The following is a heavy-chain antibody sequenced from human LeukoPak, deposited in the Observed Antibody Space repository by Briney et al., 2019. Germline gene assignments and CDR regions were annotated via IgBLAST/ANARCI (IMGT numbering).Heavy chain of an antibody. Sequence: GGSLRLSCAASGFTLSSYWMSWVRQAPGKGLEWVAVISYDGSNKYYADSVKGRFTISRDNSKNTLYLQMNSLRAEDTAVYYCARTRRYSTSLNYYYDMDVWGQGTTVTVSS. CDR3: ARTRRYSTSLNYYYDMDV. J-gene: IGHJ6*02. CDR1: GFTLSSYW. V-gene: IGHV3-30*03. CDR2: ISYDGSNK. D-gene: IGHD6-6*01.